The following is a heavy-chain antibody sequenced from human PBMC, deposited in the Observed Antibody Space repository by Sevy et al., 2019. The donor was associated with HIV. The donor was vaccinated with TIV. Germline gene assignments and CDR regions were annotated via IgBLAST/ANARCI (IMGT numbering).Heavy chain of an antibody. Sequence: SETLSLTCTVSGGSISSYYWSWIRQPAGKGLEWIGRIYTSGSTNYNPSLKSRVTMSVDTSKNQFSLKLSSVTAADTAGYYCARDGRNRYCSSTSCYMGEHYYYGMDVWGQGTTVTVSS. CDR2: IYTSGST. CDR3: ARDGRNRYCSSTSCYMGEHYYYGMDV. D-gene: IGHD2-2*02. V-gene: IGHV4-4*07. CDR1: GGSISSYY. J-gene: IGHJ6*02.